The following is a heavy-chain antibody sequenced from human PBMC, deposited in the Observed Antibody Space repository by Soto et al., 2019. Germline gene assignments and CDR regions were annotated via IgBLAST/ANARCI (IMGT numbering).Heavy chain of an antibody. Sequence: ASVKVSCKASGYTFTRYSMHWVRQAPGQRLEWMGWINAGNGNTKYSQKFQGRVTVTRDTSASTAYMEMSSLRSEDTSVYYCARVVHLFGEWYFDYWGQGTLVTVSS. J-gene: IGHJ4*02. CDR1: GYTFTRYS. D-gene: IGHD3-10*01. CDR2: INAGNGNT. V-gene: IGHV1-3*01. CDR3: ARVVHLFGEWYFDY.